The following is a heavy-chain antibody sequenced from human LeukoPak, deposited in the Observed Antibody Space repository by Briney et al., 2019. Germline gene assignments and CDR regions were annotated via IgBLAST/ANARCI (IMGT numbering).Heavy chain of an antibody. CDR1: GFTFSSYS. V-gene: IGHV3-21*01. D-gene: IGHD2-15*01. Sequence: GGSLRLSCAASGFTFSSYSMNWVRQAPGKGLEWVSSISSSSSYIYYADSVKGRFTISRDNAKNSLYLQMNSLRAEDTAVYYCARDLVAGGFDCWGQGTLVTVSS. CDR2: ISSSSSYI. CDR3: ARDLVAGGFDC. J-gene: IGHJ4*02.